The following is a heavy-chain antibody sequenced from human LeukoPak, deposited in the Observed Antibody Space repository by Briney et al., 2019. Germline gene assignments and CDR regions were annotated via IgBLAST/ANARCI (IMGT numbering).Heavy chain of an antibody. CDR1: GYTFTSYA. J-gene: IGHJ5*02. D-gene: IGHD6-13*01. CDR2: VNTNTGNP. CDR3: ARDYAAAGENWFDP. V-gene: IGHV7-4-1*02. Sequence: ASVKVSCKASGYTFTSYAMNWVRQAPGQGLEWMGWVNTNTGNPTYAQGFTGRFVFSLDTSVSTAYPQISSLKAEDTAVYYCARDYAAAGENWFDPWGQGTLVTVSS.